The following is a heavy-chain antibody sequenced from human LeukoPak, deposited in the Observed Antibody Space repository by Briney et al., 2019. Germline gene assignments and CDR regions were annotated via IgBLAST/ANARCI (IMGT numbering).Heavy chain of an antibody. CDR1: GVSITSYY. CDR2: IYTSGST. D-gene: IGHD6-19*01. J-gene: IGHJ5*02. V-gene: IGHV4-4*07. Sequence: PSETLSLTCTVSGVSITSYYWTWIRQPAGKGLEWIGRIYTSGSTNYNPSLKSRVTMSVDTSKNQFSLKLSSVTAADTAVYYCARLEGAYSSGWYRGGWFDPWGQGTLVTVSS. CDR3: ARLEGAYSSGWYRGGWFDP.